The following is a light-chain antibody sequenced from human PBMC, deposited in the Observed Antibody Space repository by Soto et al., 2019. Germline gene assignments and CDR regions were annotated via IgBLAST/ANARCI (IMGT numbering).Light chain of an antibody. CDR1: QSVSRNY. CDR3: QQYDNWPLT. Sequence: EIVLTQSPGTLSLSPGDSATLSCRASQSVSRNYLAWYQQKPGQAPRLLIFDASSRATGIPDRFSGSGSETDFTLTITSLQSEDFEVYSCQQYDNWPLTFGGGTKVEIK. V-gene: IGKV3-20*01. CDR2: DAS. J-gene: IGKJ4*01.